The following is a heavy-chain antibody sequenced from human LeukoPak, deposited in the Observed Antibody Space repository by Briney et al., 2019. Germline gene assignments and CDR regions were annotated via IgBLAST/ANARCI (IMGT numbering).Heavy chain of an antibody. V-gene: IGHV1-2*02. CDR3: ARGQLEIDSSGTFDY. CDR2: INPNSGGT. Sequence: GASLKVSCKASGYTFTGYYLHRVRQAPGQGLEWMGWINPNSGGTNYAQKFQGRVTMTRDTPISTAYMELSRLKSDDTAVYYCARGQLEIDSSGTFDYWGQGTLVTVSP. CDR1: GYTFTGYY. J-gene: IGHJ4*02. D-gene: IGHD6-19*01.